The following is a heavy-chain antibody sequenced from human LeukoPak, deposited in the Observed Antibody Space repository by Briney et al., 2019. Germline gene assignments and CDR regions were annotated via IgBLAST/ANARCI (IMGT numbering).Heavy chain of an antibody. D-gene: IGHD6-6*01. CDR3: ATVRYSSSLYFDY. Sequence: GGSLRLSCAASGFTFSSNYMSWVRQAPGKGLEWVSVIYSGGSTYYADSVKGRFTISRHNSKNTLYLQMNSLRAEDTAVYYCATVRYSSSLYFDYWGQGTLVTVSS. CDR1: GFTFSSNY. J-gene: IGHJ4*02. CDR2: IYSGGST. V-gene: IGHV3-53*04.